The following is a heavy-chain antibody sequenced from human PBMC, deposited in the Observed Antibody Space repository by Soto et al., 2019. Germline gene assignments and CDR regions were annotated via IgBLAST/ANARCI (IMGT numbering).Heavy chain of an antibody. D-gene: IGHD6-19*01. J-gene: IGHJ4*02. CDR3: LRRAKSAWYIFDY. Sequence: GESLKISCQASEYSFTSYWIGWVRQMPGKGLEWMGIIYPGDSDTRYSPSFQGQVTMSADKSSRTAFLRWNSLKASDTAMYYCLRRAKSAWYIFDYWGQGILVTVSS. V-gene: IGHV5-51*01. CDR1: EYSFTSYW. CDR2: IYPGDSDT.